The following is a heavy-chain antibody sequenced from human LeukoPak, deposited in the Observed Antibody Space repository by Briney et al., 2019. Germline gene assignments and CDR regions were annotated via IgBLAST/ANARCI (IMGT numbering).Heavy chain of an antibody. D-gene: IGHD3-10*01. CDR3: ARAPFSGRRPYYYYYMDV. J-gene: IGHJ6*03. Sequence: SETLSLTCAVYGGSFSGYYWSWIRQPPGKGLEWIGEINHSGSTNYNPSLKSRVTISVDTSKNQFSLKLSSVTAADTAVYYCARAPFSGRRPYYYYYMDVWGKGTTVTISS. V-gene: IGHV4-34*01. CDR2: INHSGST. CDR1: GGSFSGYY.